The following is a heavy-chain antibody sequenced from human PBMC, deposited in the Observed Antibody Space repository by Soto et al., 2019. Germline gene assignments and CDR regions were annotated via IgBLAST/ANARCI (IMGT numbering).Heavy chain of an antibody. CDR2: ISHNGVNK. CDR3: AKTGAVAAMGYHFDC. CDR1: GFTFSSYG. Sequence: QVQLVESGGGVVQPGTSLRLSCAASGFTFSSYGIYWVRQAPGKGLEWVAVISHNGVNKQYADSVKGRFTISRDNSKNTLYLQMSSLSPDDTAFYYCAKTGAVAAMGYHFDCWGQGTLVTVSS. J-gene: IGHJ4*02. V-gene: IGHV3-30*18. D-gene: IGHD6-19*01.